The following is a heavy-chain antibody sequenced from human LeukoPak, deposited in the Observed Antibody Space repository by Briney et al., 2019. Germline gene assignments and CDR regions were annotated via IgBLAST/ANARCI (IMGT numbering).Heavy chain of an antibody. CDR1: GYTFTGYY. J-gene: IGHJ5*02. CDR3: ARSLAAAGSWSDP. CDR2: INPNSGGT. V-gene: IGHV1-2*02. D-gene: IGHD6-13*01. Sequence: ASVKVSCKASGYTFTGYYMHWVRQAPGQGLEWMGWINPNSGGTNYAQKFQGRVTMTRDTSISTAYMELSRLRSDDTAVYYCARSLAAAGSWSDPWGQGTLVTVSS.